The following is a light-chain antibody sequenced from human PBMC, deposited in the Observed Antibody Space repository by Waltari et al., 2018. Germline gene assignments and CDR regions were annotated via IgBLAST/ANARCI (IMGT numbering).Light chain of an antibody. V-gene: IGLV1-47*01. CDR1: RSNIGSNY. CDR2: RNN. Sequence: QSVLTQPPSASGTPGQRVTISCSGSRSNIGSNYVYWYQQLPGTAPKLLIYRNNPRPSGVPYLFSGSKSGTSASLAISGLRSEDEADYYCAAWDDSLSGRVFGGGTKVTVL. J-gene: IGLJ3*02. CDR3: AAWDDSLSGRV.